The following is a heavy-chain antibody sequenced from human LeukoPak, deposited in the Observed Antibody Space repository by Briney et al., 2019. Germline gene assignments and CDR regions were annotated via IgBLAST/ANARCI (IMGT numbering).Heavy chain of an antibody. V-gene: IGHV4-39*01. CDR1: GGSISSSSYY. Sequence: SETLSLTCTVSGGSISSSSYYWGWIRQPPGKGLEWIGSIHYSGSTYNNPSLNSRVTISEDTSKNQFSLKMSSVTAADTAVYYCVSLNNIDLCYWGQGTLVTVSS. D-gene: IGHD2/OR15-2a*01. CDR3: VSLNNIDLCY. J-gene: IGHJ4*02. CDR2: IHYSGST.